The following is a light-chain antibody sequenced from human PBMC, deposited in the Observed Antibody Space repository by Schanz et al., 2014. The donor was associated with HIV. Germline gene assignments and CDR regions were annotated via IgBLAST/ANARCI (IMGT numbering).Light chain of an antibody. Sequence: QSVLTQPPSVSGAPGQRVTISCTGSGSIHWYQQLPGTAPKLLIYGNSNRPSGVPDRFSGSKSGTSASLAISGLQSEDEADYYCAAWDDSLNGPVFGGGTKLTVL. CDR2: GNS. CDR3: AAWDDSLNGPV. CDR1: GS. V-gene: IGLV1-40*01. J-gene: IGLJ2*01.